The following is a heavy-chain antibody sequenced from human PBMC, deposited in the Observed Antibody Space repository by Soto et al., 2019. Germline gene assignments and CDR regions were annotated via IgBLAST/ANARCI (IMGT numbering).Heavy chain of an antibody. Sequence: SQXLSHTYTGSAGSTSSSTYYLCWIRQAPRKGLEWIVSIYYSGSTYYNPSLKSRVTISLDTSKNQFSLKLRSVTAADTAVYYCARDLYFYVRRRHGPWFLP. CDR1: AGSTSSSTYY. J-gene: IGHJ5*02. CDR3: ARDLYFYVRRRHGPWFLP. V-gene: IGHV4-39*02. D-gene: IGHD3-10*02. CDR2: IYYSGST.